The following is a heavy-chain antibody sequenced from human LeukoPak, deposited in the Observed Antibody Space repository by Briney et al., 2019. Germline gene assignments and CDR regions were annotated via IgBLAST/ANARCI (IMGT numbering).Heavy chain of an antibody. J-gene: IGHJ5*02. D-gene: IGHD3-22*01. CDR3: ARGGSPTMIAAEDWFDP. V-gene: IGHV1-46*01. CDR1: GYTFTSNY. CDR2: INPSGGST. Sequence: ASVKVSCKASGYTFTSNYIHWVRQAPGQGLEWMGIINPSGGSTSYAQKFQGRVTMTRDTSTSTVYMELSSLRSEDTAVYYCARGGSPTMIAAEDWFDPWGQGTLVTVSS.